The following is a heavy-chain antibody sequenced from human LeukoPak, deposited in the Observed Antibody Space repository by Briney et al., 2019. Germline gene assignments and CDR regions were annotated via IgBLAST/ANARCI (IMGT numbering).Heavy chain of an antibody. D-gene: IGHD6-19*01. V-gene: IGHV3-48*04. J-gene: IGHJ5*02. CDR2: ISSSGTTI. Sequence: GGSLRLSCAASGCTFSSYGMHWVRQAPGKGLEGVSYISSSGTTIYYADSLKGRFIISRDNAKNSLYLQMNSLRAEDTAVYYCAGSREQWLVRFDPWGQGTLVTVSS. CDR1: GCTFSSYG. CDR3: AGSREQWLVRFDP.